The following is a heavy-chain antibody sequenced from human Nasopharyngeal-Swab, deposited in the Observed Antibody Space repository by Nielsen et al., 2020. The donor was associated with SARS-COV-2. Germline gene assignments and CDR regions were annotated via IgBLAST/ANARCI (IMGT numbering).Heavy chain of an antibody. V-gene: IGHV1-69*04. CDR1: GGTFSSYA. CDR3: ASAAGSWNYYYYYGMDV. D-gene: IGHD6-13*01. J-gene: IGHJ6*02. CDR2: IIPILGIA. Sequence: SVQVSCKASGGTFSSYAISWVRQAPGQGLEWMGRIIPILGIANYAQKFQGRVTITADKSTSTAYMELSSLRSEDTAVYYCASAAGSWNYYYYYGMDVWGQGTTVTVSS.